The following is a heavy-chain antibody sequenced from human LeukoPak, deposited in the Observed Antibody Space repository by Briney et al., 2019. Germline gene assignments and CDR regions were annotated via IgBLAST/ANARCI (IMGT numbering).Heavy chain of an antibody. CDR2: FDPEDGET. CDR1: GYTLTELS. J-gene: IGHJ4*02. CDR3: ATVLGGYYDNPFDY. D-gene: IGHD3-22*01. Sequence: ASVKVSFKGSGYTLTELSMHWVRQAPGKGLEWVGVFDPEDGETIYAQKFQGRVTMTEDTSTDTAYMELSSLRSEDTAVYYCATVLGGYYDNPFDYWGQGTLVTVSS. V-gene: IGHV1-24*01.